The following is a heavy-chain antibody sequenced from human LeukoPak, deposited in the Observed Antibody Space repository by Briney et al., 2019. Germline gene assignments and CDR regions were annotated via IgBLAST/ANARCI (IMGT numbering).Heavy chain of an antibody. CDR3: ARDGVFGSGSDDAVDI. CDR1: GFTFSTYS. V-gene: IGHV3-21*01. CDR2: ISSSCSYI. J-gene: IGHJ3*02. Sequence: PGGSLRLSCAASGFTFSTYSMTWVRQAPGKGLEWVSVISSSCSYIYYADSVKGRFTISRDNDKNSLYLQMNSLRADDPAVFYFARDGVFGSGSDDAVDIWGRETRVTVSS. D-gene: IGHD3-10*01.